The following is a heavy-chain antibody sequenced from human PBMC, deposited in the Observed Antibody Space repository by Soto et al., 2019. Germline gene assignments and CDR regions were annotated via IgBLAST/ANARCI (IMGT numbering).Heavy chain of an antibody. CDR3: ATIHRDCSSTSCYLEPYYYYYMDV. D-gene: IGHD2-2*01. Sequence: SETLSLTCTVAGGSISSYYWSWIRQPPGKGLEWIGYIYYSGSTNYNPSLKSRVTISVDTSKNQFSLKLSSVTAADTAVYYCATIHRDCSSTSCYLEPYYYYYMDVWGKGTTVTVSS. J-gene: IGHJ6*03. CDR1: GGSISSYY. CDR2: IYYSGST. V-gene: IGHV4-59*08.